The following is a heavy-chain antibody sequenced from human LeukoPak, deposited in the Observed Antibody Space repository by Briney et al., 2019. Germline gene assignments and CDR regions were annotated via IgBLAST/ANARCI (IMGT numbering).Heavy chain of an antibody. CDR3: AREVQYSSGWGAFDI. Sequence: ASVKVSCKVSGYTLTELSMHWVRQAPGKGLEWMGGFDPEDGETIYAQKFQGRVTMTEDTSTDTAYMELSSLRAEDTAVYYCAREVQYSSGWGAFDIWGQGTMVTVSS. D-gene: IGHD6-19*01. J-gene: IGHJ3*02. CDR2: FDPEDGET. V-gene: IGHV1-24*01. CDR1: GYTLTELS.